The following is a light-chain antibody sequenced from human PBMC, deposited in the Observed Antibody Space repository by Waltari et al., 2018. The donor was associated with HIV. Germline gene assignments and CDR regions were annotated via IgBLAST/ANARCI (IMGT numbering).Light chain of an antibody. CDR2: WAS. J-gene: IGKJ4*01. CDR1: QSVLYSSNNKNY. Sequence: DIVMTQSPDSLAVSLGERATINCKSSQSVLYSSNNKNYLAWYQQKPGQPPKLLIYWASTRESGVPDRISGSGSGTDFTLTINSLRAEDVALYFCQQYYSTPPTFGGGTKVEIK. V-gene: IGKV4-1*01. CDR3: QQYYSTPPT.